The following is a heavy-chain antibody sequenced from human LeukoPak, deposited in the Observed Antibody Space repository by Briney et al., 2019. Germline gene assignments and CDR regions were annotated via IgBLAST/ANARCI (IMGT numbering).Heavy chain of an antibody. J-gene: IGHJ4*02. D-gene: IGHD2-2*01. Sequence: GGSLRLSCAASGFTFSSYAMSWVRQAPGKGLEWVSAISGSGGSTYYADSVKGRFTISRDNSKNTLYLQMNSLRAEDTAVYYCAKDRKDIVVVPAASSDYWGQGTLVTVSS. CDR3: AKDRKDIVVVPAASSDY. CDR2: ISGSGGST. CDR1: GFTFSSYA. V-gene: IGHV3-23*01.